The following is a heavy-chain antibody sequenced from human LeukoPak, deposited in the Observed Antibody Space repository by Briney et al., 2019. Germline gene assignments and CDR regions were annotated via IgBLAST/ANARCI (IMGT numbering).Heavy chain of an antibody. D-gene: IGHD3-16*01. Sequence: GGSLRLSCAASGFTFSDYILDWVRQAPGKGLEWVGRIRRGTNSYTTEYAASVKGRFIISRDDSKNSLYLHMNSLKTEDTAVYHCTRDGGEGGNSAFDIWGQGTMVTVSS. V-gene: IGHV3-72*01. CDR3: TRDGGEGGNSAFDI. CDR1: GFTFSDYI. J-gene: IGHJ3*02. CDR2: IRRGTNSYTT.